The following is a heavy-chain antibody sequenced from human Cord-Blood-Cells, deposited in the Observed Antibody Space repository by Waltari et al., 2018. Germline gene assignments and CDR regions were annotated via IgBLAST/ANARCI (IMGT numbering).Heavy chain of an antibody. CDR3: ARDRDCSSTSCYNPNDAFDI. CDR2: INHSGST. V-gene: IGHV4-34*01. J-gene: IGHJ3*02. D-gene: IGHD2-2*02. Sequence: QVQLQQWGAGLLKPSATLSLTSAVYGGSFSGYYCSWIRQPPGKGLEWIGEINHSGSTNYNPSLKSRVTISVDTSKNQFSLKLSSVTAAATAVYYCARDRDCSSTSCYNPNDAFDIWGQGTMVTVSS. CDR1: GGSFSGYY.